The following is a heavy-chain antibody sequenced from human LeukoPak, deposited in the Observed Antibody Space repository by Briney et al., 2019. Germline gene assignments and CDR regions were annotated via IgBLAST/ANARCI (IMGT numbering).Heavy chain of an antibody. J-gene: IGHJ4*02. V-gene: IGHV3-23*01. CDR1: GFTFSSYA. CDR3: AKNYYDRRGPYSWVFDY. D-gene: IGHD3-22*01. Sequence: GGSLRLSCAASGFTFSSYAMTWVRQAPGKGLEWVSSIFAGGGAALYADSVRGRFTIFRDDSKSTLFLQMHSLRAEDTAIYYCAKNYYDRRGPYSWVFDYWGQGTLVTVSS. CDR2: IFAGGGAA.